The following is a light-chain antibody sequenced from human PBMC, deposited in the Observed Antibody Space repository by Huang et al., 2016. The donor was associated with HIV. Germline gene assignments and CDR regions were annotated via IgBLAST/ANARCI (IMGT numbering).Light chain of an antibody. CDR1: QSVNNK. J-gene: IGKJ1*01. V-gene: IGKV3-15*01. CDR3: QQYNNWPPWT. Sequence: EVVMTQSPVTLSVSPGERATLSCRARQSVNNKLAWFQQKPGQAPMLLIHDASIRATGIPDRFSGSGSGTEFTLTISSLQSEDFAVYYCQQYNNWPPWTFGQGTKVEIK. CDR2: DAS.